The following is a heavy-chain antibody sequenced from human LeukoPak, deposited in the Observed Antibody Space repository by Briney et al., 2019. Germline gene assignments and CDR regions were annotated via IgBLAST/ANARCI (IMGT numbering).Heavy chain of an antibody. D-gene: IGHD5-24*01. Sequence: ASVKVSCKASGYTFTGYYMHWVRQAPGQGLEWMGWINPNSGGTNYAQKFQGRVTMTRDTSISTAYMELSRLRSDDTAVYYCARVLPGGLILGFPREGYSFDYGGRGPWVTVPS. V-gene: IGHV1-2*02. CDR2: INPNSGGT. J-gene: IGHJ4*02. CDR3: ARVLPGGLILGFPREGYSFDY. CDR1: GYTFTGYY.